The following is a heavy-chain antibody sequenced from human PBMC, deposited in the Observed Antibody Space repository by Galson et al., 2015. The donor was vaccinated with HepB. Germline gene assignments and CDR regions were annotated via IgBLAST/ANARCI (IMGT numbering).Heavy chain of an antibody. CDR3: ARVLGGGWYWFDP. J-gene: IGHJ5*02. CDR2: ISVSGGNT. CDR1: GFTFSSYA. D-gene: IGHD6-19*01. Sequence: SLRLSCAASGFTFSSYAMSWVRQAPGKGLEWVSGISVSGGNTYYADSVKGRFTISRDNSKNTLYLQMNSLRAEDTAVYYCARVLGGGWYWFDPWGQGTLVTVSS. V-gene: IGHV3-23*01.